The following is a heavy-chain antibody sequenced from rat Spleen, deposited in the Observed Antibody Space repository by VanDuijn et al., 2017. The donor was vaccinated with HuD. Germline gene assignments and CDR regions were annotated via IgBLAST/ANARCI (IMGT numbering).Heavy chain of an antibody. CDR1: GFTFSKYG. J-gene: IGHJ2*01. CDR2: ISSGAGNT. CDR3: ARQWDY. V-gene: IGHV5S13*01. Sequence: EVQLVESGGGLVQPGSSLKLSCAASGFTFSKYGMAWVRQAPTKDLEWVASISSGAGNTYYRDSVKGRFPISRDNAKNTLYLQMDSLRSEDTATYYCARQWDYWGQGVMVTVSS.